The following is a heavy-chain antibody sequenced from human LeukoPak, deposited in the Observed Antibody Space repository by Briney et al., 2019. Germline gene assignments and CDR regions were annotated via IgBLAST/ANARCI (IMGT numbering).Heavy chain of an antibody. CDR1: GFTFSSYG. CDR3: AKGWSGMDV. Sequence: GGSLRLSCAASGFTFSSYGMHWVRQAPGKGLEWVAVISYDGSNKYYADSVKGRFTISRDNSKNTLYLQMNSLRAEGTAVYYCAKGWSGMDVWGQGTTVTVSS. CDR2: ISYDGSNK. V-gene: IGHV3-30*18. J-gene: IGHJ6*02.